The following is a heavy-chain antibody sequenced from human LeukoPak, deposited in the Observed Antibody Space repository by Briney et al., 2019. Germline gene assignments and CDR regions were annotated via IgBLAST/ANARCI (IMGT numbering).Heavy chain of an antibody. Sequence: ASVKVSCKASGYTFTSYYMHWVRQAPGQGLEWMGWISVYNHGTYYAQKFQGRVTVTTDTSTSTAYMELRSLRSDDTAVYYCARTNLDCKNGVCYDYWGQGTLVTVSS. V-gene: IGHV1-18*04. D-gene: IGHD2-8*01. CDR3: ARTNLDCKNGVCYDY. CDR2: ISVYNHGT. CDR1: GYTFTSYY. J-gene: IGHJ4*02.